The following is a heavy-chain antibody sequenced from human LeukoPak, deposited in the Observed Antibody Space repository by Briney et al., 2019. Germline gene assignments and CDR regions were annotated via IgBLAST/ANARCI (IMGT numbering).Heavy chain of an antibody. J-gene: IGHJ4*02. V-gene: IGHV3-23*01. CDR2: INRGVGST. D-gene: IGHD1-1*01. CDR3: AKKGQADDDGKPD. CDR1: GFTFSSYG. Sequence: GGSLRLSCAASGFTFSSYGMHWVRQAPGKGLECVSAINRGVGSTYYADSVKGRFTIPRDNSKNTLYLQMNNLRADDTAVYYCAKKGQADDDGKPDWGQGTLVTVSS.